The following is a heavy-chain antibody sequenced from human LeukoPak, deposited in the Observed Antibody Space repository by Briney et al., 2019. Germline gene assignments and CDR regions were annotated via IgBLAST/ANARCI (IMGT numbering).Heavy chain of an antibody. D-gene: IGHD4-17*01. V-gene: IGHV1-46*01. Sequence: ASVKVSCKASGYTFTSYFMHWVRQAPGQGLDWMGIINPSGGSTSYAQKFQGRVTMTRDTSTSTVYMELSSLRSEDTAIYYCSRDSADYGDYDYWGQGTLVTVSS. CDR2: INPSGGST. CDR3: SRDSADYGDYDY. CDR1: GYTFTSYF. J-gene: IGHJ4*02.